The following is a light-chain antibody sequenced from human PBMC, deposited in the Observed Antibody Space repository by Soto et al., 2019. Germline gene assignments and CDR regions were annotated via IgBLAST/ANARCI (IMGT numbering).Light chain of an antibody. CDR1: QGISSY. CDR2: AAS. V-gene: IGKV1-9*01. CDR3: QQFNSFPLT. J-gene: IGKJ4*01. Sequence: DIQLTQSPSFLSASVGDRVMITCRASQGISSYLAWYQQKPGKAPKLLIYAASTLQSGVPSGFSGSGSGTEFTLTISSLQPEDFATYYCQQFNSFPLTFGGGTKVEIK.